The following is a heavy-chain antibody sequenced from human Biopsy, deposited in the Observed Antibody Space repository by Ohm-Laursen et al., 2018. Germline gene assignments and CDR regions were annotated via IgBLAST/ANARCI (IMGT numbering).Heavy chain of an antibody. CDR3: ARGYSRRLSIFEASIYWFDT. Sequence: AASVKVSCKASGYSFSTYDVNWVRQARGQGLEWMGWMIPSSGKTGYAQRFQGRVTLTMNTSISTAYMELSGLRSEDTAVYFCARGYSRRLSIFEASIYWFDTWGQGTLVTVSS. D-gene: IGHD6-6*01. CDR2: MIPSSGKT. CDR1: GYSFSTYD. V-gene: IGHV1-8*01. J-gene: IGHJ5*02.